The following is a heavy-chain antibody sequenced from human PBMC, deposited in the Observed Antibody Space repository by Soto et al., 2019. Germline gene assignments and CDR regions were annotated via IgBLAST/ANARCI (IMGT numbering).Heavy chain of an antibody. V-gene: IGHV1-69*13. Sequence: GASVKVSCKASGGTFSSYAISWVRQAPGQGLEWMGGIIPIFGTANYAQKFQGRVTITADESTSTAYMELSSLRSEDTAVYYCARKMGVSFYFWSVHSPDKDYYGMDVWGQGTTVTVSS. J-gene: IGHJ6*02. CDR3: ARKMGVSFYFWSVHSPDKDYYGMDV. CDR2: IIPIFGTA. D-gene: IGHD3-3*01. CDR1: GGTFSSYA.